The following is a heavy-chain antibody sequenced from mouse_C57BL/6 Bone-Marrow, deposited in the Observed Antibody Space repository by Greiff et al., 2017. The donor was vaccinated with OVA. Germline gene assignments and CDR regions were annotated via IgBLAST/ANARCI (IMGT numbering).Heavy chain of an antibody. Sequence: QVQLQQSGAELVRPGASVKLSCKASGYTFTSYGISWVKQRPGQGLEWIGEINPRSGNTYYNEKFKGKATLTADKSSSTAYMELRSLTSEDSAVYFCATYDNYYFDYWGQGTTLTVSS. CDR2: INPRSGNT. D-gene: IGHD2-3*01. CDR3: ATYDNYYFDY. V-gene: IGHV1-81*01. CDR1: GYTFTSYG. J-gene: IGHJ2*01.